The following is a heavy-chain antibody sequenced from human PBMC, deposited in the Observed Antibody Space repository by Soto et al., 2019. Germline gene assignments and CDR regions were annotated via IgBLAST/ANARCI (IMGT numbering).Heavy chain of an antibody. CDR1: GFTFSSYG. CDR3: ERDSLETGRIQYYYYVMDV. Sequence: GGSLRLSCAASGFTFSSYGMHWVRQAPGKGLEWVAVIWYDGSNKYYADSVKGRFTISRDNAKNTLYLQMNSLRAEDTAVYYCERDSLETGRIQYYYYVMDVWGQGTTVTVSS. D-gene: IGHD3-10*01. V-gene: IGHV3-33*01. J-gene: IGHJ6*02. CDR2: IWYDGSNK.